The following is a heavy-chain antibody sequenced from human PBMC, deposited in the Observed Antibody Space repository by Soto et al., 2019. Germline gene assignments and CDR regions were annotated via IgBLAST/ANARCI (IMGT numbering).Heavy chain of an antibody. D-gene: IGHD5-18*01. CDR2: INPNSGGT. Sequence: ASVKVSCKASGYTFTGYYMHWVRQAPGQGLEWMGWINPNSGGTNYAQKFQGWVTMTRDTSISTAYIELSRLRSDDTAVYYCARDLSYGELNWFDPWGQGTLVTVSS. CDR1: GYTFTGYY. J-gene: IGHJ5*02. CDR3: ARDLSYGELNWFDP. V-gene: IGHV1-2*04.